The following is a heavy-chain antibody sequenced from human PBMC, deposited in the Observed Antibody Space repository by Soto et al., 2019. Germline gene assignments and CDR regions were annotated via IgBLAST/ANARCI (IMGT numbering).Heavy chain of an antibody. CDR2: IIPIFGTA. D-gene: IGHD6-19*01. J-gene: IGHJ4*02. Sequence: QVQLVQSGAAVKKTGSSVMVSCKAYGGTFSSYAISWVLQAPGQGLEWMGGIIPIFGTANYAQKCQGRVKITADESTSTAYMELSSLRYEDTAVYYCARRERSSGWRTLDYWGQGTLVTVSS. CDR1: GGTFSSYA. CDR3: ARRERSSGWRTLDY. V-gene: IGHV1-69*01.